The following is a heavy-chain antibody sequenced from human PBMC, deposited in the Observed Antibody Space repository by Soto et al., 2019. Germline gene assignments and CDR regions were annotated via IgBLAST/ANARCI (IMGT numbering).Heavy chain of an antibody. J-gene: IGHJ5*02. CDR1: GGSISSYY. D-gene: IGHD3-22*01. CDR3: AREYYYDSSGIGFDP. V-gene: IGHV4-59*01. CDR2: IYSSGSP. Sequence: SETLSLTCTVSGGSISSYYWSWIRQPPGKGLEWIGYIYSSGSPHHNPSLKSRVIISEDRSKNQIYLKLNSVTAADTAVYYCAREYYYDSSGIGFDPWGPGTLVTVS.